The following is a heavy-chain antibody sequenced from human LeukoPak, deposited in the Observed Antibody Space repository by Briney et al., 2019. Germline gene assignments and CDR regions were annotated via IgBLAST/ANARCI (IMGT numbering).Heavy chain of an antibody. CDR2: IYYSGST. CDR1: GGSISSYY. V-gene: IGHV4-59*08. Sequence: PSETLSLTCTVSGGSISSYYWSWIRQPPGKGLEWIGYIYYSGSTNYNPSLKSRVTISVDTSKNQFSLKLSSVTAADTAVYYCARHGSWYFYYYGMDVWGQGTTVTVSS. CDR3: ARHGSWYFYYYGMDV. D-gene: IGHD6-13*01. J-gene: IGHJ6*02.